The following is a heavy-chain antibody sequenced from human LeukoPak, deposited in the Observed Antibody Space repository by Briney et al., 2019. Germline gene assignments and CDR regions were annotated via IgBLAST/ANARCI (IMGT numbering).Heavy chain of an antibody. V-gene: IGHV4-59*11. CDR2: IYYSGST. CDR3: VREGERFGENWTDP. J-gene: IGHJ5*02. CDR1: GGSIGSHY. D-gene: IGHD3-10*01. Sequence: PSETLSLTCTVSGGSIGSHYWSWIRQPPGKRLEWIGYIYYSGSTNYNPSLKSRVSISVDTSKNQFSLRLSSVTAADTAVYYCVREGERFGENWTDPWGQGTLVTVSS.